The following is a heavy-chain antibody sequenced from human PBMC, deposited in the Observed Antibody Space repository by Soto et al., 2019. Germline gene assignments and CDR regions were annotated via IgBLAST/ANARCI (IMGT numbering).Heavy chain of an antibody. CDR3: AAVSFHIAVAGTEY. J-gene: IGHJ4*02. D-gene: IGHD6-19*01. Sequence: SVKVSCKISGYPLTDLSIHCVRQARGQRLEWIGWIVVGSGNTNYAQKFQERVTITRDMSTSTAYMELSSLRSEDTAVYYCAAVSFHIAVAGTEYWGQGTLVTVSS. CDR1: GYPLTDLS. V-gene: IGHV1-58*02. CDR2: IVVGSGNT.